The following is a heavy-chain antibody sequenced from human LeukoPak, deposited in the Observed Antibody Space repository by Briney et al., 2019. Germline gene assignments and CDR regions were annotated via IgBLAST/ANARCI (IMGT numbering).Heavy chain of an antibody. CDR3: ARVSPNTVTTLQYFDY. V-gene: IGHV3-30*04. J-gene: IGHJ4*02. Sequence: GGSLRLSCAASGFTFSSYAMHWVRQAPGEGLEWVAVISYDGNNKYYADSMKGRFTISRDNYKNTLYLQMNSLRAEDTAVYYCARVSPNTVTTLQYFDYWGQGTLVTVSS. CDR1: GFTFSSYA. D-gene: IGHD4-17*01. CDR2: ISYDGNNK.